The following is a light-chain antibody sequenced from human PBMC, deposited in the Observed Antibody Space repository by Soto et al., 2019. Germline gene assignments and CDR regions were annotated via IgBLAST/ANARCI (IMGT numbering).Light chain of an antibody. CDR2: TAF. CDR3: QQYNNWPRT. J-gene: IGKJ2*01. Sequence: EIVMTQSPATLSVSPGERATLSCRASQSVNSNLAWYQQKPGQAPRLLIYTAFTRATGIPARFSGSETGTEFTLTISSLQSEDFAVYYCQQYNNWPRTFGQGTKLEIK. CDR1: QSVNSN. V-gene: IGKV3-15*01.